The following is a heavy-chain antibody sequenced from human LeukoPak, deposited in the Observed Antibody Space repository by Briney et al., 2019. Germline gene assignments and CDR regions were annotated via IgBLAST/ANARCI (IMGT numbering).Heavy chain of an antibody. Sequence: GGSLRLSCAASGFTFSSYEMNWVRQAPGKGLEWVSYISSSGSTIYYADSVKGRFTISRDNARNSLYLQMNSLRAEDTAVYYCASLDYGDSKDDYWGQGTLVTVSS. CDR3: ASLDYGDSKDDY. V-gene: IGHV3-48*03. J-gene: IGHJ4*02. CDR2: ISSSGSTI. D-gene: IGHD4-17*01. CDR1: GFTFSSYE.